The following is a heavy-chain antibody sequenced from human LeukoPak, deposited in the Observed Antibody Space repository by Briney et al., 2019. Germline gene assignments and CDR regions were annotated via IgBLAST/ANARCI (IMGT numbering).Heavy chain of an antibody. D-gene: IGHD4-17*01. Sequence: ASVRVSCKVSGYTLTGLSMHWVRQAPGKGLEWMGGFDPEDGETIYAQKFQGRVTMTEDTSTDTAYMELSSLRSEDTAVYYCATAPPTAPEDYYYYMDVWGKGTTVTVSS. V-gene: IGHV1-24*01. J-gene: IGHJ6*03. CDR3: ATAPPTAPEDYYYYMDV. CDR1: GYTLTGLS. CDR2: FDPEDGET.